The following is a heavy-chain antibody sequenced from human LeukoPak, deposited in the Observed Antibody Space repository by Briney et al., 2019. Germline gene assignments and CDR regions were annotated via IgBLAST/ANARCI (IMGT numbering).Heavy chain of an antibody. V-gene: IGHV7-4-1*02. CDR3: AREKWLLLRNAFDI. D-gene: IGHD3-22*01. CDR1: GYTFTSYA. Sequence: ASVKVSCKASGYTFTSYAMNWVRQAPGQGLEWMGWINTNTGNPTYAQGFTGRFVFSLDTSVSTAYLQISSLKAEDTAVYYCAREKWLLLRNAFDIWGQGTMVTVSS. CDR2: INTNTGNP. J-gene: IGHJ3*02.